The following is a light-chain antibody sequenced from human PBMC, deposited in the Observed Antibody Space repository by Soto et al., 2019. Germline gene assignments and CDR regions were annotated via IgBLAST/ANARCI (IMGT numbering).Light chain of an antibody. CDR1: SSDVGGYNF. CDR3: SSYTSGSTLV. V-gene: IGLV2-14*01. CDR2: EVS. Sequence: QSVLTQPASVSGSPGQSITNSCTGTSSDVGGYNFVSWYQQLPGKAPKLIISEVSNRPSGISNRFSGSKSGNTASLTISGLQTDDEADYYCSSYTSGSTLVFGGGTKLTVL. J-gene: IGLJ2*01.